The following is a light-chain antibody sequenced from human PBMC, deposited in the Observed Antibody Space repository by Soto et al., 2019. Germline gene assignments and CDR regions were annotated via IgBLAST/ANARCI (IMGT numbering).Light chain of an antibody. V-gene: IGKV1-39*01. CDR1: QSISSY. CDR3: QQSYSTPPDT. J-gene: IGKJ2*01. CDR2: AAS. Sequence: DIQMTQSPSSLSASVGDRVTITCRASQSISSYLNWYQQKPGKAPKLLIYAASSLQSGVPSRFSGSGSGTDFTLTISSLQPEDFVTHYCQQSYSTPPDTFGQGTKLEIK.